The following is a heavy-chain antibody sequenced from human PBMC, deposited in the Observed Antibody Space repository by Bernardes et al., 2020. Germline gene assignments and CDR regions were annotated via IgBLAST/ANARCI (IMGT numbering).Heavy chain of an antibody. CDR2: ISGSGGST. D-gene: IGHD4-17*01. V-gene: IGHV3-23*01. CDR3: AAARRPYGDYAYFDY. CDR1: GFTFSSYA. Sequence: GGSLRLSCAASGFTFSSYAMSWVRQAPGKGLEWVSAISGSGGSTYYADSVKGRFTISRDNSKNTLYLQMNSLRAEDTAVYYCAAARRPYGDYAYFDYWGQGTLVTGSS. J-gene: IGHJ4*02.